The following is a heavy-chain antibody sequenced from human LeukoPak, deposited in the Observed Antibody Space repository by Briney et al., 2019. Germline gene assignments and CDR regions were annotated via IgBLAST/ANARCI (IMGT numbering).Heavy chain of an antibody. D-gene: IGHD2-21*01. CDR1: GFTFSSYG. Sequence: PGGSLRLSCAASGFTFSSYGMSWVRQAPGKGLEWVGRIKSKTDGGTTDYAAPVKGRFTISRDDSKNTLYLQMNSLKTEDTAVYYCTTGELLWWWGVDYWGQGTLVTVSS. V-gene: IGHV3-15*01. J-gene: IGHJ4*02. CDR3: TTGELLWWWGVDY. CDR2: IKSKTDGGTT.